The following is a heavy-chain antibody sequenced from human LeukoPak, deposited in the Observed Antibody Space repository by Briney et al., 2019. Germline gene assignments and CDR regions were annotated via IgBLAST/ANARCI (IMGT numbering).Heavy chain of an antibody. CDR1: GGTFSSYA. J-gene: IGHJ4*02. CDR2: IIPIFGTA. D-gene: IGHD1-26*01. CDR3: ARSGRGTYYYFDY. Sequence: SVKVSCKASGGTFSSYAISWVRQAPGQGLEWMGGIIPIFGTANYAQKFQGRVTMTTDTSTGTAYMELRSLRSDDTAVYYCARSGRGTYYYFDYWGQGTLVTVSS. V-gene: IGHV1-69*05.